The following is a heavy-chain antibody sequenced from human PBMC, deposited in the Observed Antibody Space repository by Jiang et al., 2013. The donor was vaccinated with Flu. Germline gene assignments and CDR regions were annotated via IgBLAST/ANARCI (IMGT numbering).Heavy chain of an antibody. D-gene: IGHD3-16*01. V-gene: IGHV1-18*01. J-gene: IGHJ4*02. CDR3: ATVSLRSPHHFAS. CDR2: VSVYNGNR. CDR1: AGTFSTDA. Sequence: GAEVKKPGASVKVSCKTSAGTFSTDAITWVRQAPGQGLEWMGWVSVYNGNRNYAPKFQDRVSMTTDTSTNTAYMELRNVRSDDTAMYYCATVSLRSPHHFASWGQGTLVTVSS.